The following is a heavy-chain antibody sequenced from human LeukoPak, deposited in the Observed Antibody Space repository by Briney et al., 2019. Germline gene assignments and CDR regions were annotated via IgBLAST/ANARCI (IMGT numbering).Heavy chain of an antibody. CDR2: ISGGGDIT. J-gene: IGHJ4*02. CDR3: VREDTPATANY. CDR1: GFTFSNHA. D-gene: IGHD2-21*02. V-gene: IGHV3-23*01. Sequence: PGGSLRLSCAASGFTFSNHAMSWVRQTAGKGREWVSAISGGGDITYYADSVKGRFTISRDNSKGTLFLQMHSLRPGDTAVYYCVREDTPATANYWGQGTLVTISS.